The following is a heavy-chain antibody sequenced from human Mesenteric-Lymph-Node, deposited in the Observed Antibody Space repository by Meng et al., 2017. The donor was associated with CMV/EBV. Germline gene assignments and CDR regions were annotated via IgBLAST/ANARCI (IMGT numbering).Heavy chain of an antibody. CDR2: INPNSGGT. CDR1: GYIFTGYY. CDR3: ARQGYYAPGDGMDV. J-gene: IGHJ6*02. V-gene: IGHV1-2*02. Sequence: ASVKVSCKASGYIFTGYYVNWVRQAPGQGLEWMGWINPNSGGTNYAQKFQGRVTMTRDTSISTAYLQWSSLKASDTAMYYCARQGYYAPGDGMDVWGQGTTVTVSS. D-gene: IGHD3-3*01.